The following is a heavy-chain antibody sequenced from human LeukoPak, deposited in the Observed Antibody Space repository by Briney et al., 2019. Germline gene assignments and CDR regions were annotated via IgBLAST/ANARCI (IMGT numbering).Heavy chain of an antibody. Sequence: PEGSLRLSCAASGFTFSSYSMNWVRQAPGKGLEWVSSISSSSSYIYYADSVKGRFTISRDNAKNSLYLQMNSLRAEDTAVYYCARVPVYGKTAYYFDYWGQGTLVTVSS. V-gene: IGHV3-21*01. CDR3: ARVPVYGKTAYYFDY. J-gene: IGHJ4*02. CDR1: GFTFSSYS. CDR2: ISSSSSYI. D-gene: IGHD1-14*01.